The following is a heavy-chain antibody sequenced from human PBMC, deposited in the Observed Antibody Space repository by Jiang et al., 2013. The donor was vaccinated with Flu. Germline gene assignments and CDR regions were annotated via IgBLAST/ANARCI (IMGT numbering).Heavy chain of an antibody. CDR3: AKALTMVRGVHPYYFDY. J-gene: IGHJ4*02. D-gene: IGHD3-10*01. CDR1: GFTFSSYA. CDR2: IGGSGDSK. Sequence: VQLLESGEGLVQPGGSLRLSCAASGFTFSSYAMSWVRQAPGKGLEWVSAIGGSGDSKYCADSVKGRFTISRDNSKNTLYLQMNSLRAEDTAVYYCAKALTMVRGVHPYYFDYWGQGTLVTVSS. V-gene: IGHV3-23*01.